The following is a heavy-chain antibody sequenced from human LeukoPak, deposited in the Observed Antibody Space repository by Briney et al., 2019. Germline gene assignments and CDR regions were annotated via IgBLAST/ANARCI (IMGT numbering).Heavy chain of an antibody. V-gene: IGHV3-7*04. CDR2: IKQDGSEK. D-gene: IGHD3-16*02. CDR1: GFTFSSYW. CDR3: ARGIMITFGGVIVSYWFDP. J-gene: IGHJ5*02. Sequence: GGSLRLSCAASGFTFSSYWMNWVRQAPGKGLEWVANIKQDGSEKYYVDSVKGRFTISRDNAKNSLYLQMNSLRAEDTAVYYCARGIMITFGGVIVSYWFDPWGQGTLVTVSS.